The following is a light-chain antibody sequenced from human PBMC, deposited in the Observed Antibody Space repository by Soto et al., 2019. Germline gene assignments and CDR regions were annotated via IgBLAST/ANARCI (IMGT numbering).Light chain of an antibody. CDR2: DAS. Sequence: EIVLTQSPATLSLSPGERATLXXXASQTVSSYLAWYQQKAGQAPRPLIYDASNRAPGIPARFSGSGSGTDFTPTISSLEPEDFAVYYCQQRSSWPLTFGGGTKVDIK. J-gene: IGKJ4*01. CDR3: QQRSSWPLT. CDR1: QTVSSY. V-gene: IGKV3-11*01.